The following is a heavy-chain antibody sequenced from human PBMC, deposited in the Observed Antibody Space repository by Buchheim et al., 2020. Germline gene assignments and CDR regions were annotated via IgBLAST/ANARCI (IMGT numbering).Heavy chain of an antibody. J-gene: IGHJ4*02. V-gene: IGHV4-39*01. Sequence: QLQLQESGPGLVKPSETLSLTCTVSGGSISSSTYYWGWIRQPPGKGLEWIGSVYYSGSTYYNPSLKSRVAISIDTSKNQFALKLTSVTAADTAIFYCASQATAGTYFDYWGQGAL. CDR3: ASQATAGTYFDY. D-gene: IGHD6-19*01. CDR2: VYYSGST. CDR1: GGSISSSTYY.